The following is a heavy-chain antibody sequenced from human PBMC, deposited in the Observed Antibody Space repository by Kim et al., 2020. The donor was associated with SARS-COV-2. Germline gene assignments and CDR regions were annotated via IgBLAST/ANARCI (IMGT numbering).Heavy chain of an antibody. Sequence: SETLSLTCTVSGGSISSYYWSWIRQPPGKGLEWVGYVSNSGSTNYNPTPKSRGTITIDASTNKFPFKLSPSTAADAAAYDCSRARPEWLQFAANW. D-gene: IGHD5-12*01. J-gene: IGHJ5*01. CDR1: GGSISSYY. V-gene: IGHV4-59*01. CDR2: VSNSGST. CDR3: SRARPEWLQFAANW.